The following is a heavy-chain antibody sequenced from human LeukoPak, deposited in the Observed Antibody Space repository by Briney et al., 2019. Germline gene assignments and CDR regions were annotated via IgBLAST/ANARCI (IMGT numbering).Heavy chain of an antibody. CDR3: ARDSLGRDYLDY. CDR2: INPSGSST. Sequence: ASVKVSCKASGYSFTSYYMHWVRQAPGQGLEWMGIINPSGSSTTYAQKFQGRVTMTRDTSTSTVYMELSSLRSEDTAVYYCARDSLGRDYLDYWGQGTLVTVSS. D-gene: IGHD7-27*01. CDR1: GYSFTSYY. V-gene: IGHV1-46*01. J-gene: IGHJ4*02.